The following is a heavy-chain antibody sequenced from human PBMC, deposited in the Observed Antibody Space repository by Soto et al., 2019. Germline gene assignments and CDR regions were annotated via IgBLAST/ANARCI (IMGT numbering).Heavy chain of an antibody. D-gene: IGHD3-10*01. CDR2: IIPILGVA. V-gene: IGHV1-69*02. J-gene: IGHJ4*02. Sequence: QVQLVQSGTEVKKPGSSVKVSCKASGTFSSYTISWVRQAPGQGLEWMGRIIPILGVADYAQKLQGRVTITEDKSTNTAYMELSSLRSEDTAVYYCARGRPDGDHFDYWGQGTLVTVSA. CDR1: GTFSSYT. CDR3: ARGRPDGDHFDY.